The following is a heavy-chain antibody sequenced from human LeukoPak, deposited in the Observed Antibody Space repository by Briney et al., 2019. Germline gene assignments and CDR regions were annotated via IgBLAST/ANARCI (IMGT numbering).Heavy chain of an antibody. J-gene: IGHJ4*02. D-gene: IGHD3-16*01. V-gene: IGHV4-39*07. CDR3: ARFGAGDYFDY. Sequence: SETLSLTCTVSGGSIRSSYYYWGWIRQPPGKRLEWIGEIYHSGSTNYNPSLKSRVTISVDKSKNQFSLKLSSVTAADTAVYYCARFGAGDYFDYWGQGTLVTVSS. CDR1: GGSIRSSYYY. CDR2: IYHSGST.